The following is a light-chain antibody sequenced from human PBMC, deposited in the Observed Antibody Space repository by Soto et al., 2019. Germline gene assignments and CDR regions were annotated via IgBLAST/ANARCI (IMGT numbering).Light chain of an antibody. V-gene: IGKV1-5*01. CDR1: ENISRW. CDR2: DAS. J-gene: IGKJ4*01. CDR3: QQYNSYS. Sequence: DIQMTQSPSSLSASLGDGVTSSCRASENISRWLAWYQQKPGKAXKLLIYDASRLESGVPSRFSGRGSGTEFTLTISSLQPDDFATYYCQQYNSYSFGGGTKVDIK.